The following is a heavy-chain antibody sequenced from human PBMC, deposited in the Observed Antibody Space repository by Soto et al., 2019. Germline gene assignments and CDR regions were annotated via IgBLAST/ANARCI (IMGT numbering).Heavy chain of an antibody. Sequence: QVQLQQWGAGLLKPSETLSLTCAVYGGAFSGYYWSWIRQPPGEGLEWIGEINYSGSTDYNPSLKSLVTISVDTSKNQFSLKLSSVTAADTAVYYCARTGDGALNAFDIWGQGTMVTVSS. D-gene: IGHD7-27*01. CDR1: GGAFSGYY. CDR3: ARTGDGALNAFDI. V-gene: IGHV4-34*01. J-gene: IGHJ3*02. CDR2: INYSGST.